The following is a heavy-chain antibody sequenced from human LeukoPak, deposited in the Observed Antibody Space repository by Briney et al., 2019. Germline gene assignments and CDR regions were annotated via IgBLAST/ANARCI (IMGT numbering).Heavy chain of an antibody. CDR2: INSDGSST. V-gene: IGHV3-74*01. CDR3: AKARANYHASGSFDY. D-gene: IGHD3-10*01. Sequence: GGSLRLSCAASGFTFSSYWMHGVRHAPGKGLVWVSRINSDGSSTSYADSVKGRFTISRDNAKNMLYLQMNSLRAEDTAVYYCAKARANYHASGSFDYWGQGTLVTVSS. J-gene: IGHJ4*02. CDR1: GFTFSSYW.